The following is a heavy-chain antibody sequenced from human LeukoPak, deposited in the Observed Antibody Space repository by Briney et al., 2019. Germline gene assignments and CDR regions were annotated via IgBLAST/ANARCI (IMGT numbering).Heavy chain of an antibody. CDR2: MYNSGST. J-gene: IGHJ6*02. CDR1: GGSFSGYY. CDR3: ARAAFRGASYTSYYYYGMDV. D-gene: IGHD3-10*01. Sequence: SETLSLTCAVYGGSFSGYYCSWIRQPPGKGLEWISYMYNSGSTNYNPSLKSRVTISVDTSKNQFSLNLSSVTAADTAVYYCARAAFRGASYTSYYYYGMDVWGQGTTVTVSS. V-gene: IGHV4-59*01.